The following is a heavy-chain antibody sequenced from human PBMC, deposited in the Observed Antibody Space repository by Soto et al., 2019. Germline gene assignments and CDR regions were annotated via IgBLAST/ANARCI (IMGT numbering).Heavy chain of an antibody. CDR3: ARGDQLLWFGELTHY. J-gene: IGHJ4*02. CDR1: GFTVSSNY. Sequence: GGSLRLSCAASGFTVSSNYMSWVRQAPGKGLEWVSVIYSGGSTYYADSVKGRFTISRDNSKNTLYLQMNSLRAEDTAVYYCARGDQLLWFGELTHYWGQGTLVTVSS. D-gene: IGHD3-10*01. CDR2: IYSGGST. V-gene: IGHV3-66*01.